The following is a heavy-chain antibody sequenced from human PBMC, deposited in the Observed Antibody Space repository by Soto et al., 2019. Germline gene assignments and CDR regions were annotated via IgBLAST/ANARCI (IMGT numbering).Heavy chain of an antibody. CDR2: IYSGGYT. CDR3: ATQPGGGGY. CDR1: GFTVSNNY. V-gene: IGHV3-53*01. D-gene: IGHD3-10*01. Sequence: EVQLVESGGGLIQPGGSLRLSCAVSGFTVSNNYMSWVRQAPGKGLEGVSVIYSGGYTAYGDSVKGRFTISRDNSKNTQYPQIKSLRPDAPALFSWATQPGGGGYWGQGTLVTVSS. J-gene: IGHJ4*02.